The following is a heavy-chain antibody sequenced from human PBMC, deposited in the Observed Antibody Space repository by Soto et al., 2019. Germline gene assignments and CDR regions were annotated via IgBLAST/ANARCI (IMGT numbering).Heavy chain of an antibody. V-gene: IGHV1-18*01. CDR3: ARGDGGIDV. Sequence: QVQRLQSGEEVKKPGASVKVSCKASAYTFASYGISWVRKAPGQGLEWMGGIRAYNGNTNYPQKLQGRVTMTTDTTTSTDYMELRSVRSADTAVYCCARGDGGIDVWGQGTTVTVSS. CDR2: IRAYNGNT. J-gene: IGHJ6*02. CDR1: AYTFASYG.